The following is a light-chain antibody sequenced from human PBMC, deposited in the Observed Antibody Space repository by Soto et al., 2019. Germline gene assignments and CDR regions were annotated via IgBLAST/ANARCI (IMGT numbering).Light chain of an antibody. CDR2: DVI. CDR1: SSDIGGYKY. V-gene: IGLV2-14*03. CDR3: FSYTSSTMYV. J-gene: IGLJ1*01. Sequence: QSALTQAASVSGSPGQSFTISCTGSSSDIGGYKYVSWYQHHPGKAPQLIIFDVINRPSGVSNRFSGSKSGNTASLTIFGLQAEDEADYYCFSYTSSTMYVFGTGTKVTVL.